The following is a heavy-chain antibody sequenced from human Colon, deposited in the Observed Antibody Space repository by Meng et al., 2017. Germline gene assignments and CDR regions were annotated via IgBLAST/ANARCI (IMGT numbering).Heavy chain of an antibody. CDR1: GGPISGSY. CDR2: IYYSGST. V-gene: IGHV4-59*01. Sequence: SETLSLTCTVSGGPISGSYLSWIRQPPGKELELIGYIYYSGSTNYSPSLRSRVTISIDTSQNQFSLNLTSLTAADTAIYYCARGGGKVGAREFENWGQGTLVTVSS. J-gene: IGHJ4*02. D-gene: IGHD1-26*01. CDR3: ARGGGKVGAREFEN.